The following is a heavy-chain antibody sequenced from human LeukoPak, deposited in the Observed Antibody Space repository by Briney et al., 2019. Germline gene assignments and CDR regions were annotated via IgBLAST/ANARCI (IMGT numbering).Heavy chain of an antibody. V-gene: IGHV1-18*01. CDR3: VRARGDRSGYYRY. D-gene: IGHD3-22*01. CDR2: ISVYDGNT. J-gene: IGHJ4*02. Sequence: ASVKVSCKTSGYTFTKYGISWVRQAPGQGPEWMGWISVYDGNTNYAQKLQDRLTLTTDTSTDTALMELRSLRSDDTAVYYCVRARGDRSGYYRYWGQGTLVTVSS. CDR1: GYTFTKYG.